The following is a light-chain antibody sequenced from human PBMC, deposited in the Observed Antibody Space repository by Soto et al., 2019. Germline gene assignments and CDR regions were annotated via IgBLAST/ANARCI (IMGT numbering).Light chain of an antibody. CDR3: QHYYIFLWP. V-gene: IGKV1D-8*01. Sequence: MTLSQYSLSASVGDRVTISCRASHGISSYLAWYQQKPGKAPELLIYAASTLQSGVPSRFSGSGSGTDFTLTISCLQSEDFAPYYCQHYYIFLWPFGEGTKVDIK. J-gene: IGKJ1*01. CDR1: HGISSY. CDR2: AAS.